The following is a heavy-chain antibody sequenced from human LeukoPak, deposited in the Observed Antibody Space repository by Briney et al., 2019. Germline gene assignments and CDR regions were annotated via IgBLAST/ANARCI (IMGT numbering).Heavy chain of an antibody. CDR3: ARDRGTSGIVVVAYYYYMDV. J-gene: IGHJ6*03. Sequence: SQTLSLTCTASGGSISSAYWSWIRQPAGKRLEWIGRIYTSGSTNYNPPLKSRVTMSVDTSKNQFSLKMSSVTAADMAVYYCARDRGTSGIVVVAYYYYMDVWGKGTTVTVSS. CDR1: GGSISSAY. D-gene: IGHD3-22*01. V-gene: IGHV4-4*07. CDR2: IYTSGST.